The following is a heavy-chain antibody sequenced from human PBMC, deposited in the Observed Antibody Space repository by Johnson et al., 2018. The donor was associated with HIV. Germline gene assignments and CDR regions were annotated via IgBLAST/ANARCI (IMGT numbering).Heavy chain of an antibody. J-gene: IGHJ3*01. CDR2: ISYDGSNK. D-gene: IGHD6-13*01. CDR1: GFTFSTYG. CDR3: AGLPGGCSRDGFNV. V-gene: IGHV3-30*03. Sequence: QVQLVESAGGVVQPGRSLRLSCAASGFTFSTYGMHWVRQAPGKGLEWVAVISYDGSNKYYADSVKGRFTISRDNSKNTLYLQRNRLGAEDTAVDSCAGLPGGCSRDGFNVWGQGTMVTLSS.